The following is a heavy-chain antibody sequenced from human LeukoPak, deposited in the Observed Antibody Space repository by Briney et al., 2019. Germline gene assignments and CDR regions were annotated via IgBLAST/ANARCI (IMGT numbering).Heavy chain of an antibody. J-gene: IGHJ4*02. Sequence: GGSLRLSCAASGFTFSTFSMNWVRQAPGKGLEGLSYISSSSSTIYYADSVKGRFTISRDNAKNSLYLQMNSLRAEDTAVYYCAPLGEYSTSSGPFDYWGQGTLVTVSS. D-gene: IGHD6-6*01. CDR1: GFTFSTFS. CDR2: ISSSSSTI. CDR3: APLGEYSTSSGPFDY. V-gene: IGHV3-48*01.